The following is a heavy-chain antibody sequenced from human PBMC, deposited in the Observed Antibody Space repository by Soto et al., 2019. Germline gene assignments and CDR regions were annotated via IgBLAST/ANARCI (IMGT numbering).Heavy chain of an antibody. CDR1: GFTFSSYG. CDR3: ARAAGMDV. J-gene: IGHJ6*02. CDR2: IWYDGSNK. Sequence: QVQLVESGGGVVQPGRSLRLSCAASGFTFSSYGMHWVRQAPGKGLEWVAVIWYDGSNKYYADSVKGRFTISRDNSKNSLSLQMNSLTAEDTAVYYCARAAGMDVWGQGTTVTVSS. V-gene: IGHV3-33*01.